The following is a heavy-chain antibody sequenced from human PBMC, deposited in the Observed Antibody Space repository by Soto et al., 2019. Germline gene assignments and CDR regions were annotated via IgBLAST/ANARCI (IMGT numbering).Heavy chain of an antibody. D-gene: IGHD3-10*01. CDR1: GFTFIRFE. Sequence: GGSLRLSCVASGFTFIRFEMNWVRQAPGKGLEWLSYIGGSGSTKYYADSVKGRFTISRDNAKDSLYLQMNSLRAEDTAIYYCARDVSAFPPGFFDYWGQGTPVTVSS. CDR3: ARDVSAFPPGFFDY. V-gene: IGHV3-48*03. CDR2: IGGSGSTK. J-gene: IGHJ4*02.